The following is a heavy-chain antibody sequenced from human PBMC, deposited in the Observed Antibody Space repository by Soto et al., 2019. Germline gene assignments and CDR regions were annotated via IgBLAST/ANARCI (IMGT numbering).Heavy chain of an antibody. D-gene: IGHD1-26*01. Sequence: SETLSLTCTVSGGSVSSGSYYWGWIRQPPGKGLEWIGSIYYSGSTYYNPSLKSRVTISVDTSKNQISLKLSSVTAADTAVYHCAGPSWDGGEQNLYYFDCWGQGTLVTVSS. V-gene: IGHV4-39*01. CDR3: AGPSWDGGEQNLYYFDC. CDR1: GGSVSSGSYY. CDR2: IYYSGST. J-gene: IGHJ4*02.